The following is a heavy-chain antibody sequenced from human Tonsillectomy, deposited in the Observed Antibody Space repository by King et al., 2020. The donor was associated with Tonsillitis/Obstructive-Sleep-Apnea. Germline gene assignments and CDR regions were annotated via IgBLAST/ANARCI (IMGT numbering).Heavy chain of an antibody. Sequence: VQLVESGGGLVQPGGSLRLSCAASGFTFSSYAMSWVRQAPGKGLEWVSTISDSGGNTYYADSVKGRFTISRDNSKNTLYLRVNSLGADDTAVYYCAKDCWGYSCSSWSDYWGQGTLVSVSS. D-gene: IGHD6-13*01. CDR1: GFTFSSYA. CDR2: ISDSGGNT. CDR3: AKDCWGYSCSSWSDY. J-gene: IGHJ4*02. V-gene: IGHV3-23*04.